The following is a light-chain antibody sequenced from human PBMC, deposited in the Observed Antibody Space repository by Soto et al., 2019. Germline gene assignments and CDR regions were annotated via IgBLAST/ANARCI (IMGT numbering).Light chain of an antibody. V-gene: IGKV3-15*01. CDR1: QSISSD. CDR2: AAS. J-gene: IGKJ1*01. Sequence: EIVLTQSPATLSVSPGESATLYCGASQSISSDLAWYQQKPGQAPRLLIYAASTRATGISARFSGSGSGTEFTLTITSLQSEGFAVYYCQHYNNWPPWAFGQGTKVEIK. CDR3: QHYNNWPPWA.